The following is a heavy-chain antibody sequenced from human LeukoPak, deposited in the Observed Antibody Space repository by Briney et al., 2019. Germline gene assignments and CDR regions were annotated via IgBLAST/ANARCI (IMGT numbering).Heavy chain of an antibody. Sequence: GRSLRLSCAASGFTFSSYGMHWVRQAPGKGLEWVAVISYDGSNKYYADSVKGRFTISRDNSKNTLYLQMNSLRAEDTAVYYCARDRRAGYSGYDSLVYWGQGTLVTVSS. D-gene: IGHD5-12*01. CDR2: ISYDGSNK. J-gene: IGHJ4*02. V-gene: IGHV3-30*03. CDR3: ARDRRAGYSGYDSLVY. CDR1: GFTFSSYG.